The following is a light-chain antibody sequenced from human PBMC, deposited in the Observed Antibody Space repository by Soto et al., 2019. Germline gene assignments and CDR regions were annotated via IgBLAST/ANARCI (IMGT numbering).Light chain of an antibody. CDR3: QHVCSYFPS. CDR2: GAS. V-gene: IGKV1-39*01. CDR1: QSISHF. J-gene: IGKJ2*03. Sequence: DIEMTQSPSSLSASVGDSVTITCRASQSISHFLNWYQQKPGKAPRVLIYGASTLKGGVPSRFSGSGSWTEFTLSISSLQPEDFATYYCQHVCSYFPSFGGGTRVEIK.